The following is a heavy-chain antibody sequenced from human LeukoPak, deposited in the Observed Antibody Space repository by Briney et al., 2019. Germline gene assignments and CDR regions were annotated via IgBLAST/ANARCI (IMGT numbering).Heavy chain of an antibody. CDR2: ISTTSSHI. Sequence: GGSLRLSCAASGFSFSKYSMNWVRQAPGKGLEWVSSISTTSSHIYYADSVRGRFTISRDNAKDSLYLQMNSLRAEDTAVYYCARGSMILQRRDVFDIWGQGTIVTVSS. CDR3: ARGSMILQRRDVFDI. D-gene: IGHD3-22*01. J-gene: IGHJ3*02. V-gene: IGHV3-21*01. CDR1: GFSFSKYS.